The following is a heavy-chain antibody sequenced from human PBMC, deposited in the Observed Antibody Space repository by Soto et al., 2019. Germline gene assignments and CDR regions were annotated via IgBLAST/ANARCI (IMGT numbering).Heavy chain of an antibody. J-gene: IGHJ6*02. CDR3: VQSRCGGDCLQSYSSHSYYGLDV. Sequence: QITLKESGPTLVKPTQTLTLTCTFSGLSLSTIGEGVGWIRQPPGKALEWLALIYWDDDKRYSPSLKSRLTITKDTSKNQXVLTMTNXXXXDTATYYCVQSRCGGDCLQSYSSHSYYGLDVWGQGTTVTVSS. V-gene: IGHV2-5*02. CDR1: GLSLSTIGEG. CDR2: IYWDDDK. D-gene: IGHD2-21*02.